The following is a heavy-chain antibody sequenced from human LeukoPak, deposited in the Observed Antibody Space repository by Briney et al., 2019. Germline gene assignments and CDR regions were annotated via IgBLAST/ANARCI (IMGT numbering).Heavy chain of an antibody. CDR2: ISSSRSYI. CDR1: GFTLRSYS. Sequence: PGGSLRLSCAASGFTLRSYSMNWVREARGKGGEGVSSISSSRSYIYYADSVRGRFTISRDNAKNSLYLQMNSLRAEDTAVYYCARDRYSGYDAPDYWGQGTLVTVSS. D-gene: IGHD5-12*01. V-gene: IGHV3-21*01. CDR3: ARDRYSGYDAPDY. J-gene: IGHJ4*02.